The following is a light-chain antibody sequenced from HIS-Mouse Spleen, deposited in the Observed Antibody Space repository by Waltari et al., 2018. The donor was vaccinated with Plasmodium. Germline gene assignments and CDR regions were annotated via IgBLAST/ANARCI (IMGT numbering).Light chain of an antibody. CDR3: QQYGSSPPYT. Sequence: EIVLTQSPGTLSLSPGERATLSCRASQSVSSSYLAWYPQKPGHASRLLIYGASSRATGIPDRFSGSGSGTDFTLTISRLEPEDFAVYYCQQYGSSPPYTFGQGTKLEIK. J-gene: IGKJ2*01. CDR1: QSVSSSY. CDR2: GAS. V-gene: IGKV3-20*01.